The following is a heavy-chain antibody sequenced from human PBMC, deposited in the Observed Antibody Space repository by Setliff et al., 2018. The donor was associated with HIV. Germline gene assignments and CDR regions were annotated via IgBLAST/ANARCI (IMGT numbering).Heavy chain of an antibody. CDR3: ARVGGYYDSSGYNFYFYYMDV. Sequence: HPGGSLRLSCVASGFSFSSYGMHWVRQAPGKGLEWVALIYYDGTSRYYADSVKGRFTISRDNSKNTLYLQINSLRVEDTAIYYCARVGGYYDSSGYNFYFYYMDVWGKGTTVTVSS. V-gene: IGHV3-33*01. J-gene: IGHJ6*03. D-gene: IGHD3-22*01. CDR2: IYYDGTSR. CDR1: GFSFSSYG.